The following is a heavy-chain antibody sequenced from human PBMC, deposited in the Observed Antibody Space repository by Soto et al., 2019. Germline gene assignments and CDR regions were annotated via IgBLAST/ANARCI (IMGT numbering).Heavy chain of an antibody. Sequence: EVQLVESGGGLVKPGGSLRLSCAASGFNFSTYTMNWVRQAPGKGLEWASSISSSDRYIYYADSVKGRFTISRDDAKNSLYLQMNSLRAEDTAVYYCARDRCSGGSCYRTYAFDIWGQGTLVTVSS. D-gene: IGHD2-15*01. V-gene: IGHV3-21*06. J-gene: IGHJ3*02. CDR1: GFNFSTYT. CDR3: ARDRCSGGSCYRTYAFDI. CDR2: ISSSDRYI.